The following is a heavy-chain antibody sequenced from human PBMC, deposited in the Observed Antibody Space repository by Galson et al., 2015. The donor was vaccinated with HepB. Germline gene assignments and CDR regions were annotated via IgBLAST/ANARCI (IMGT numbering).Heavy chain of an antibody. CDR1: GFTFSSFA. J-gene: IGHJ4*02. Sequence: SLRLSCAASGFTFSSFAMHWVRQAPGKGLEWVTIISYDGSNKYYADSVRGRFTISRDNSKNTLHLQMNSLRPEDTAVYYCARGYYGGTSFDYWGQGTLVTVSS. D-gene: IGHD4-23*01. V-gene: IGHV3-30-3*01. CDR3: ARGYYGGTSFDY. CDR2: ISYDGSNK.